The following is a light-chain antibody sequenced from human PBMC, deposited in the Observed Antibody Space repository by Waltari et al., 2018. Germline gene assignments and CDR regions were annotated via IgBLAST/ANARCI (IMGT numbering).Light chain of an antibody. CDR1: ESVSSA. V-gene: IGKV3-20*01. J-gene: IGKJ1*01. Sequence: EIALTQSPGTLSLSVGERDTVSCRASESVSSALAWYQQKPGQAPRLLIYGASTRATGIPDRFSGSGSGTDFSLAISRLEPDDFAVYYCQHYLRLPVTFGQGTTVEI. CDR3: QHYLRLPVT. CDR2: GAS.